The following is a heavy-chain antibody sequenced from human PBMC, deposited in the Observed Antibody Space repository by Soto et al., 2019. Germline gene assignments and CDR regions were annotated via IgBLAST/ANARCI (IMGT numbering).Heavy chain of an antibody. V-gene: IGHV4-34*01. Sequence: PSETLSLTCAVYGGPFSGYYWSWIRQPPGKGLEWIGEINHSGSTNYNPSLKSRVTISVDTSKNQFSLKLSSVTAADTAVYHCARGSAVTYYYGSGSYGGRYYFDYWGQGTLVTVSS. D-gene: IGHD3-10*01. J-gene: IGHJ4*02. CDR2: INHSGST. CDR1: GGPFSGYY. CDR3: ARGSAVTYYYGSGSYGGRYYFDY.